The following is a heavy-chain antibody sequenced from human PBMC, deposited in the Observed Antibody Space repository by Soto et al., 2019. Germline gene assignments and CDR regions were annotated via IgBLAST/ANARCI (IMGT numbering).Heavy chain of an antibody. V-gene: IGHV4-61*01. CDR3: VRERSGWYVGWFDP. J-gene: IGHJ5*02. CDR1: GGSVSSGIYY. D-gene: IGHD6-19*01. CDR2: IYYSGST. Sequence: SETLSLTCTVSGGSVSSGIYYWSWIRQPPGKGLELIGYIYYSGSTNYNPSLKSRVTISVDTSKNQFSLKLSSVTAADTAVYYCVRERSGWYVGWFDPWGQGTLVTVSS.